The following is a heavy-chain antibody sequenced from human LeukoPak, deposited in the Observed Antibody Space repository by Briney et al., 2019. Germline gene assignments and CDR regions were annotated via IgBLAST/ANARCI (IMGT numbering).Heavy chain of an antibody. V-gene: IGHV3-30-3*01. Sequence: GRSLRLSCAASGFTFSSYAMHWVRQAPGKGLEWVAVISYDGSSKYYADSVKGRFTISRDNAKKTVALQMNSLRAEDTAVYYCATGGAQYYDYWGQGTVVTVSS. D-gene: IGHD3-16*01. J-gene: IGHJ4*02. CDR3: ATGGAQYYDY. CDR2: ISYDGSSK. CDR1: GFTFSSYA.